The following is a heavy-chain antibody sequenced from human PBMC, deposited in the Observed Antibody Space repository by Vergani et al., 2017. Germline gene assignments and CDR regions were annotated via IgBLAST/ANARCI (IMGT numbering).Heavy chain of an antibody. Sequence: EVQLVESGGGLVKPGGSLRLSCAASGFTFSSYSMNWVRQAPGKGLEWVSSISSSSSYIYYADSVKGRFTIFRDNAKNSLYLQMNSLRAEDTAVYSCASFPGFGEFRNDYWGQGTLVTVSS. V-gene: IGHV3-21*01. J-gene: IGHJ4*02. CDR3: ASFPGFGEFRNDY. D-gene: IGHD3-10*01. CDR2: ISSSSSYI. CDR1: GFTFSSYS.